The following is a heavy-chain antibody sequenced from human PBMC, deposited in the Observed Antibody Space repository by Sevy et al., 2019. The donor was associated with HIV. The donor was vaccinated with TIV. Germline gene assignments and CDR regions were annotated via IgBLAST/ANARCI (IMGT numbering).Heavy chain of an antibody. D-gene: IGHD4-17*01. Sequence: SETLSLTCTVSGGSISSSHYYWGWIRQPQGKGLEWIGSIYYSGSTYYNPSLKSRVTISVDTSKNQFSLKLSSVTAADTAVYYCARLSTVFFFDYWGQGTLVTVSS. V-gene: IGHV4-39*01. J-gene: IGHJ4*02. CDR3: ARLSTVFFFDY. CDR2: IYYSGST. CDR1: GGSISSSHYY.